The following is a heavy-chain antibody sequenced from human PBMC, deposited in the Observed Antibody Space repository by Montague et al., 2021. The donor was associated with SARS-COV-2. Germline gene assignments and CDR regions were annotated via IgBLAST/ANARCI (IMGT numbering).Heavy chain of an antibody. CDR2: FLPNGDR. CDR3: ARVPAVNKVSVATIDF. D-gene: IGHD5/OR15-5a*01. CDR1: RDSITNPH. V-gene: IGHV4-59*11. Sequence: SETLSLTCIVSRDSITNPHWGSVKKTPGNRLEWMTYFLPNGDRNNNPSLRSRNTTSVDTAKNHFSLRLRSVTAADSTRYFCARVPAVNKVSVATIDFWGHGILVTVSS. J-gene: IGHJ4*01.